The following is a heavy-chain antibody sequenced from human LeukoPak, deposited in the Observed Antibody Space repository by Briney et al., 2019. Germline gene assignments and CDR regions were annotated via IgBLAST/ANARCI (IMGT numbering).Heavy chain of an antibody. V-gene: IGHV3-53*05. D-gene: IGHD1-1*01. CDR3: AKSPWNGKFRAYFDY. J-gene: IGHJ4*02. CDR2: IYSGGST. Sequence: GGSLRLSCAASGFTVSSNYMSWVRQAPGKGLEWVSVIYSGGSTYYADSVKGRFTISRDNSKNTLYLQMNSLRAEDTAVYYCAKSPWNGKFRAYFDYWGQGTLVTVSS. CDR1: GFTVSSNY.